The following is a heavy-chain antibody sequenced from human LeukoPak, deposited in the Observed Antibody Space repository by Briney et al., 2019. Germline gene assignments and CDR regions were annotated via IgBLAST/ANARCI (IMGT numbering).Heavy chain of an antibody. D-gene: IGHD5-24*01. J-gene: IGHJ3*02. CDR2: IYYSGST. CDR1: GGSISSYY. V-gene: IGHV4-59*01. CDR3: ARXXXXXYTHPAAXXX. Sequence: SETLSLTCTVSGGSISSYYWSWIRQPPGKGLEWIGXIYYSGSTNYNPSLKSRVTISVDTSKNLFSLKLSSVTAADTAVYYCARXXXXXYTHPAAXXXWGXGXMVTXXS.